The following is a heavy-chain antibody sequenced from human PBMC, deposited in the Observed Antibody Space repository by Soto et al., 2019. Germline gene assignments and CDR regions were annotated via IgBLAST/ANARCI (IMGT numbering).Heavy chain of an antibody. CDR3: ARANSSLPAFDI. D-gene: IGHD6-13*01. V-gene: IGHV1-2*02. J-gene: IGHJ3*02. CDR1: GYTFTGYY. Sequence: ASVKVSCKASGYTFTGYYMHWVRQAPGQGLEWMGWINPNSGGTNYAQKFQGRVTMTRDTSISTAYMELSRLRSDDTAVYYCARANSSLPAFDIWGQGTMVTVSS. CDR2: INPNSGGT.